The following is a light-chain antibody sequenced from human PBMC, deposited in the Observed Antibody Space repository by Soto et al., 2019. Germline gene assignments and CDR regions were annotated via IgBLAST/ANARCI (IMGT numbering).Light chain of an antibody. J-gene: IGLJ3*02. Sequence: QSALTQPASVSGWPGQSITIYCTGTSSDVGGSLYVSGYQLSPGKAPKLLIYDVDRPSVVSNRFSGSTSGNTASLTISGLQAEDEADYYCNSYTSRGTVVFGGGTKLTVL. CDR2: DV. V-gene: IGLV2-14*01. CDR1: SSDVGGSLY. CDR3: NSYTSRGTVV.